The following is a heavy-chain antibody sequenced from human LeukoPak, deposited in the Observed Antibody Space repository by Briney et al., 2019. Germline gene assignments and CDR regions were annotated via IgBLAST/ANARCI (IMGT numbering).Heavy chain of an antibody. V-gene: IGHV4-59*08. D-gene: IGHD6-13*01. CDR1: GGSISSYY. Sequence: SETLSLTCTVSGGSISSYYWSWIRQPPGKGLGWIGYIYYSGSTNYNPSLKSRVTISLDTSKNQFTLKLSSVTATDTAVYYCASSVSSSWYDYWGQGTLVTVSS. CDR3: ASSVSSSWYDY. J-gene: IGHJ4*02. CDR2: IYYSGST.